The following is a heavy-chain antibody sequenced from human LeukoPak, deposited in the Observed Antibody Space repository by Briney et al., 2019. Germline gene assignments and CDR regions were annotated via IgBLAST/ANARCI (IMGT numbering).Heavy chain of an antibody. CDR2: ISDIGSI. Sequence: SETLSLTCTVSGGSISSYYWSWIRQPPGKGLEWIAYISDIGSINYNPSLKSRVTISQDTSKNQFSLKLSSVTAADTAVYYCAGHHPRNTVDFWGQGTLVTVSS. CDR3: AGHHPRNTVDF. V-gene: IGHV4-59*08. D-gene: IGHD2-8*02. CDR1: GGSISSYY. J-gene: IGHJ4*02.